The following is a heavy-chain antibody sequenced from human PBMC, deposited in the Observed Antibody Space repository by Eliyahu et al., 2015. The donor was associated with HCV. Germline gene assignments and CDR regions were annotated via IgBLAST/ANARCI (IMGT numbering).Heavy chain of an antibody. CDR3: ARVTGGIEHYFDS. CDR1: GVPINTTNYY. D-gene: IGHD3-16*01. CDR2: XLYGGNT. Sequence: QLQLQESGPGLVKPSETLSLTCSXPGVPINTTNYYXDWIRPXPGKGLXWIGSXLYGGNTYYNPSLKSRVTVFVATSKNQVSLKVTSVTAADTALYFCARVTGGIEHYFDSWGQGTQVTVSS. J-gene: IGHJ4*02. V-gene: IGHV4-39*01.